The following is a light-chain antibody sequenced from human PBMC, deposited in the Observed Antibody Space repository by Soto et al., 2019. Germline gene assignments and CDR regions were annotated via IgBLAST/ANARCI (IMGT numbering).Light chain of an antibody. J-gene: IGLJ1*01. V-gene: IGLV1-40*01. CDR1: SSNIGAGYD. CDR2: GNS. Sequence: QSVLTQPPSVSGAPGQRATISCTGSSSNIGAGYDVHWYQQLPGTAPKLLIYGNSNRPSGVPDRFSGSKSGTSVSLAITGLQAEDEADYYCQSYDSSLYVFGTGTKVTVL. CDR3: QSYDSSLYV.